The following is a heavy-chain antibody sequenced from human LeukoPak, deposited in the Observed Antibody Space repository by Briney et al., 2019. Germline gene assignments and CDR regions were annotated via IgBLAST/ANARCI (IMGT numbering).Heavy chain of an antibody. Sequence: GGSLRLSCAASGFTFSDYGFNWVRQAPGKGLEWISYISSSSRTIYYVDSVKGRFTISRDNAKNSLYLQMNSLRVEDTAVYYCARNFWTTVAAPANYFDYWGQGALVTVSS. CDR1: GFTFSDYG. CDR2: ISSSSRTI. CDR3: ARNFWTTVAAPANYFDY. J-gene: IGHJ4*02. V-gene: IGHV3-48*01. D-gene: IGHD4-23*01.